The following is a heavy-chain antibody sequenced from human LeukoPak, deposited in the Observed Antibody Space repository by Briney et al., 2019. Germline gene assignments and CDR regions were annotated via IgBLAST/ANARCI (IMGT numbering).Heavy chain of an antibody. CDR3: AKTRNYYGSGSYYKGWFDP. CDR2: ISGSGGST. CDR1: GFTFSSYA. D-gene: IGHD3-10*01. V-gene: IGHV3-23*01. Sequence: GGSLRLSCAASGFTFSSYAMSWVRQAPGKGLEWVSAISGSGGSTYYADSVKGRFTISRDNSKNTLYLQMNSLRAEDTAVYYCAKTRNYYGSGSYYKGWFDPWGQGTLDTVSS. J-gene: IGHJ5*02.